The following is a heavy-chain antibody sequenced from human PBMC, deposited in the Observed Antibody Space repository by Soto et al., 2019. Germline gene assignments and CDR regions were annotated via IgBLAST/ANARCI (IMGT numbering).Heavy chain of an antibody. Sequence: GGSLRLSCAASGFTFSSYAMSWVRQAPGKGLEWVSAISGSGGSTYYADSVKGRFTISRDNSKNTLYLQMNSLRAEDTAVYYCANFPSTVTRASGYYYYGMDVWGQGTTVTVSS. CDR3: ANFPSTVTRASGYYYYGMDV. CDR2: ISGSGGST. CDR1: GFTFSSYA. D-gene: IGHD4-17*01. J-gene: IGHJ6*02. V-gene: IGHV3-23*01.